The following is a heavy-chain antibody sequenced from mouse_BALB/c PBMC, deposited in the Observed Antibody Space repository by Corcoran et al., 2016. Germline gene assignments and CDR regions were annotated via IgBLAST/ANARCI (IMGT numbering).Heavy chain of an antibody. V-gene: IGHV14-3*02. J-gene: IGHJ2*01. Sequence: EVQLQQSGAELVKTGASVKLSCTASGFNIKDTYMHWVKQRPEQGLEGIGRIDPANGSTKYDPKFQGKATMTADTSSNKVYLQLSSLTSEATAVYYCGRSREGNYVVYWGQGTTLTVSS. CDR2: IDPANGST. CDR3: GRSREGNYVVY. CDR1: GFNIKDTY. D-gene: IGHD2-1*01.